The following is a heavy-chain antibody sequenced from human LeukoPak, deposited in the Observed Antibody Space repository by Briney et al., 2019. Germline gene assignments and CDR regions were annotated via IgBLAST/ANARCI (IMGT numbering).Heavy chain of an antibody. D-gene: IGHD3-10*01. CDR2: ITGNGGTT. Sequence: GGSLRLSCAASGFTFSNYGVNWVRQAPGKGLEWVSGITGNGGTTYYADSVKGRFTISRDNSKNTLYLQMNSLRAEDTAVYYCARDRFYGSGSYAHFDYWGQGTLVTVSS. V-gene: IGHV3-23*01. CDR3: ARDRFYGSGSYAHFDY. J-gene: IGHJ4*02. CDR1: GFTFSNYG.